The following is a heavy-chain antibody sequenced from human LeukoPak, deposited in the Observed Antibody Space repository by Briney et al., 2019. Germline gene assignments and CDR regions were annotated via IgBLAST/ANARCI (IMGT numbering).Heavy chain of an antibody. Sequence: ASVKVSCKASGYTFTSYYMHWVRQAPGQGLEWMGIINPSGGSTSYAQKFQGRVTMTRDTSTSTVYMELSSLRSEDTAVYYCARDGGVVGYCSSTGCYWGYFQHWGQGTLVTVSS. CDR3: ARDGGVVGYCSSTGCYWGYFQH. CDR2: INPSGGST. J-gene: IGHJ1*01. D-gene: IGHD2-2*01. V-gene: IGHV1-46*03. CDR1: GYTFTSYY.